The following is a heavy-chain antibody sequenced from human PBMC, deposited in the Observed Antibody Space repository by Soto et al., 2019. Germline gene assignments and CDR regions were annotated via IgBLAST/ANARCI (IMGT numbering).Heavy chain of an antibody. CDR1: GGSISSYY. J-gene: IGHJ4*02. CDR3: GLYCSSASCKVDY. D-gene: IGHD2-2*01. V-gene: IGHV4-59*08. CDR2: ISYIGSA. Sequence: SETLSLTCTVSGGSISSYYWSWIRQPPGKGLEWIGYISYIGSANYNPSLKSRVTISGDTSKNQFSLKLTSVTAEDTAVYFCGLYCSSASCKVDYWGQGTLVTSPQ.